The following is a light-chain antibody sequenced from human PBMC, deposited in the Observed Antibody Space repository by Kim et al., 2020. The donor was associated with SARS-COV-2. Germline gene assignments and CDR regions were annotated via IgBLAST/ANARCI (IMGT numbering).Light chain of an antibody. CDR1: SSDVGGYNY. CDR2: EVS. V-gene: IGLV2-8*01. J-gene: IGLJ1*01. CDR3: SSYAGRNGYV. Sequence: GQSVTISCTGTSSDVGGYNYVSWYQQHPGKAPKLMIYEVSKRPSGVPDRFSGSKSGNTASLTVSGLQAEDEADYYCSSYAGRNGYVFGTGTKVTVL.